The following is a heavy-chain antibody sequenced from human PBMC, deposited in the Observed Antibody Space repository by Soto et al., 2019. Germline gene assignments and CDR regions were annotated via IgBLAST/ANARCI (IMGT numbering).Heavy chain of an antibody. CDR3: TRSVTGTTAHFDY. Sequence: EVQLVESGGGLVQPGGSLKLSCAASGFTFSGSAMHWVRQASGKGLEWVGRMRSIANSYATAYAASVKGRFTISRDDSKNTAYLQMNSLKTEDTAVYYCTRSVTGTTAHFDYWGQGTLVTVSS. V-gene: IGHV3-73*02. CDR1: GFTFSGSA. CDR2: MRSIANSYAT. J-gene: IGHJ4*02. D-gene: IGHD1-7*01.